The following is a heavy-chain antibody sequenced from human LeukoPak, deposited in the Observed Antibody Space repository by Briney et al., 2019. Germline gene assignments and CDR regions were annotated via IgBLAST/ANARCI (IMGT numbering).Heavy chain of an antibody. CDR2: ISSSSGYI. V-gene: IGHV3-21*04. CDR1: GFTFSPYS. J-gene: IGHJ4*02. D-gene: IGHD3-9*01. Sequence: GSLRLSCAASGFTFSPYSMNWVRQAPGKGLEWVSSISSSSGYIYYADSVKGRFTISRDNAKNSLYLQMNSLRAEDTAVYYCARVAHLDYDILTGSYFDYWGQGTLVTVSS. CDR3: ARVAHLDYDILTGSYFDY.